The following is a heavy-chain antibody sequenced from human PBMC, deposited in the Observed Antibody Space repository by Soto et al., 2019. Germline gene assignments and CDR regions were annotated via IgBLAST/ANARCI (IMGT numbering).Heavy chain of an antibody. CDR1: GGSISSYY. CDR3: ARDLGSSGAY. J-gene: IGHJ4*02. D-gene: IGHD6-19*01. Sequence: SETLSLTCTVSGGSISSYYWSWIRQPPGKGLEWIGYIYYSGSTNYNPSLKSRVTILVDTSKNQFSLKLSSVTAADTAVYYCARDLGSSGAYWGQGTLVTVSS. V-gene: IGHV4-59*01. CDR2: IYYSGST.